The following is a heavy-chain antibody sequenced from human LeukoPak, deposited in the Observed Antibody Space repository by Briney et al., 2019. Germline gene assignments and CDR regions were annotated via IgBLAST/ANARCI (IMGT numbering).Heavy chain of an antibody. CDR3: AARGYSYGYGWFDP. J-gene: IGHJ5*02. D-gene: IGHD5-18*01. CDR1: GGSISSSSYY. V-gene: IGHV4-39*07. Sequence: PSETLSLTCTVSGGSISSSSYYWGWIRQPPGKGLEWIANIYYNGNTYYNPSLESRVTISVDTSKNQFSLKVRSVTAADTAVYYCAARGYSYGYGWFDPWGQGTLVTVSS. CDR2: IYYNGNT.